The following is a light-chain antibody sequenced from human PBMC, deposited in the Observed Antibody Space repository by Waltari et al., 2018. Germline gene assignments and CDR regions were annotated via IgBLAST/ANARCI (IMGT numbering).Light chain of an antibody. V-gene: IGKV2-30*01. CDR3: MQGTHWPWT. J-gene: IGKJ1*01. CDR1: HAPVYKDGNLY. Sequence: DVVMNQSPLSLSVTLGQSASIPCRSSHAPVYKDGNLYLDWFHQRPGQPPRRLIYSVSKRDSGVPDRFSGSGSGTDFTLRISRVEAEDVGVYYCMQGTHWPWTFGQGTKVEIK. CDR2: SVS.